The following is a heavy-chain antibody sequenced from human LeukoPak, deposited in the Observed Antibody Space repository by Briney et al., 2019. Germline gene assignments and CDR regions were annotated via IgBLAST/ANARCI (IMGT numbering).Heavy chain of an antibody. Sequence: ASVKVSCKASGGTFSSYAISWVRQAPGQGLEWMGGIIPIFGTANYAQKFQGRVTITADESTSTAYMELSSLRSEDTAVYYCARSLIRGSPYYYYYMDVWGKGTTVTISS. J-gene: IGHJ6*03. V-gene: IGHV1-69*13. CDR1: GGTFSSYA. CDR2: IIPIFGTA. D-gene: IGHD3-16*01. CDR3: ARSLIRGSPYYYYYMDV.